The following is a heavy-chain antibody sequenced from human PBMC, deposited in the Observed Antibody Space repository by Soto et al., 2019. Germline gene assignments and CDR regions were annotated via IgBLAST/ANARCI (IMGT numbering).Heavy chain of an antibody. J-gene: IGHJ4*02. Sequence: GGSLRLSCGASGFTFSNFAMGWVRQAPEKGLEWVSAIGGGGGSTYYADSVKGRFTISRDNSKNTLYLQMNSLRAEDTAVYYCAKTAEAVAGTVYDYWGQGTLVTVSS. CDR2: IGGGGGST. CDR3: AKTAEAVAGTVYDY. D-gene: IGHD6-19*01. V-gene: IGHV3-23*01. CDR1: GFTFSNFA.